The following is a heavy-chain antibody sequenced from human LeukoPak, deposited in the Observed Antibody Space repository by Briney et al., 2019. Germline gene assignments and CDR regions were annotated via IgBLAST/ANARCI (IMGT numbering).Heavy chain of an antibody. V-gene: IGHV3-11*04. CDR3: ARARGSCYSCYYYYMDV. D-gene: IGHD2-15*01. CDR2: ISSSGRTI. J-gene: IGHJ6*03. CDR1: GFTFSDYY. Sequence: GGSLRLSCAAPGFTFSDYYMSWIRKAPGKGLEWVSYISSSGRTIYYADSVKGRFTISRDNAKNSLYLQMNSLRAEDRAVYYCARARGSCYSCYYYYMDVWGKGTTVTVSS.